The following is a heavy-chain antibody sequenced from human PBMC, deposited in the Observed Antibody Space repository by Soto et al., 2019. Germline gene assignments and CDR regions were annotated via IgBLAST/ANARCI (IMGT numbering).Heavy chain of an antibody. CDR1: GFSLSRSGVG. D-gene: IGHD3-16*01. J-gene: IGHJ3*02. Sequence: QITLKESGPTLVKPTQTLTLTCTISGFSLSRSGVGVGWIRQPPGKAPEWLALISWADDKRYSPSLNRRLTITKDSSKVQVVLTMTTVDPVYTVTYYCAHSFRYVRAFDSWGQGTMVTVSS. V-gene: IGHV2-5*02. CDR3: AHSFRYVRAFDS. CDR2: ISWADDK.